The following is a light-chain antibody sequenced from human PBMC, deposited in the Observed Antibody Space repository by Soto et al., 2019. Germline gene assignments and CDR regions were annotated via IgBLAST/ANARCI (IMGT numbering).Light chain of an antibody. Sequence: DIQMTQSPSTLSASVGDRVTITCRASQDISNWLAWYQQKPGKAPKLLIYDASSLESVVPSRFSGSGSGTKFTLTINSLQPDDSANYHCQHYNSYPATFGQGTKVETK. V-gene: IGKV1-5*01. CDR3: QHYNSYPAT. J-gene: IGKJ1*01. CDR1: QDISNW. CDR2: DAS.